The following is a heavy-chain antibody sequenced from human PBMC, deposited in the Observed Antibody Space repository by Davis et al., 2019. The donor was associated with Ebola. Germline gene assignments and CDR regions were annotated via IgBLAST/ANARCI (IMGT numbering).Heavy chain of an antibody. CDR1: GFTFSSYA. Sequence: GGSLRLSCAASGFTFSSYAMSWVRQAPGKGLEWVSAISGSGGSTYYADSVKGRFTISRDNSKNTLYLQMNSLRAEDTAIYYCAKEVRYYYDSSGYSLSPSFDYWGQGTLVTVSS. CDR2: ISGSGGST. CDR3: AKEVRYYYDSSGYSLSPSFDY. J-gene: IGHJ4*02. V-gene: IGHV3-23*01. D-gene: IGHD3-22*01.